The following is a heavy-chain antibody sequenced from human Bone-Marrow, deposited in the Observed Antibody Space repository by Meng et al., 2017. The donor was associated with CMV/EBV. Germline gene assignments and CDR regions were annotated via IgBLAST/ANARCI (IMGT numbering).Heavy chain of an antibody. CDR3: ARIYCGGDCYPPDPWFDP. V-gene: IGHV3-48*03. CDR2: ISSSGSTI. Sequence: GGSLRLSCAASGFTFSSYEMNWVRQAPGKGLEWVSYISSSGSTIYYADSVKGRFTISRDNAKNSLYLQMNSLRAEDTAVYYCARIYCGGDCYPPDPWFDPWGQGTLVPCSS. J-gene: IGHJ5*02. CDR1: GFTFSSYE. D-gene: IGHD2-21*01.